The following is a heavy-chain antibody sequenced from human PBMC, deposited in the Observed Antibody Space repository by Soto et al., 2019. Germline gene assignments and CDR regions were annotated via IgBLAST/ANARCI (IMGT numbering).Heavy chain of an antibody. Sequence: LSLTCTVSGGSLGSSSYYWGWIRQSPGKGLEWIGNIYYSGNTFYNPSLKSRVTISVDTSKNQFYLHLSSVTAADTAIFYCASIAAPGTTHFDFWGQGTLVTAPQ. J-gene: IGHJ4*02. CDR3: ASIAAPGTTHFDF. CDR2: IYYSGNT. D-gene: IGHD6-13*01. V-gene: IGHV4-39*01. CDR1: GGSLGSSSYY.